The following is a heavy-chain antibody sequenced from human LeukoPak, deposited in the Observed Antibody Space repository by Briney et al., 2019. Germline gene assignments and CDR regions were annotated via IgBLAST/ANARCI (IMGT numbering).Heavy chain of an antibody. CDR1: GFTFSSYA. Sequence: GGSLRLSCAASGFTFSSYAMSWVRQAPGKGLEWVSSISSSSSYIYYADSVKGRFTISRDNAKNSLYLQMNSLRAEDTAVYYCARDPGYYDILTGYFRTYYFDYWGQGTLVTVSS. D-gene: IGHD3-9*01. V-gene: IGHV3-21*01. CDR2: ISSSSSYI. CDR3: ARDPGYYDILTGYFRTYYFDY. J-gene: IGHJ4*02.